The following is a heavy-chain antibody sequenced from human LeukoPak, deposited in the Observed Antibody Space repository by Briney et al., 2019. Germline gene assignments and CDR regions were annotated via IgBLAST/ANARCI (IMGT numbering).Heavy chain of an antibody. CDR1: GGSFSNYY. J-gene: IGHJ4*02. D-gene: IGHD2-2*02. CDR3: ARGGGYCGSTSCYNDY. CDR2: INHSGST. V-gene: IGHV4-34*01. Sequence: SETLSLTCAVYGGSFSNYYWSWIRQPPGKGLEWIWEINHSGSTNYNPSLKSRVTISVDTSKNQFSLKLSSVTAADTAVYYCARGGGYCGSTSCYNDYWGQGTLVTVSS.